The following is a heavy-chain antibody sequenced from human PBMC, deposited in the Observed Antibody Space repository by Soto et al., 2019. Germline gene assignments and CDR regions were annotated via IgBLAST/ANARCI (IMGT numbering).Heavy chain of an antibody. J-gene: IGHJ3*02. CDR1: GFTFSSYE. D-gene: IGHD3-3*01. CDR2: ISSSGSTI. Sequence: LRLSCAASGFTFSSYEMNWVRQAPGKGLEWVSYISSSGSTIYYADSVKGRFTISRDNAKNSLYLQMNSLRAEDTAVYYCARDYVFGVVIVAFDIWGQGTMVTVSS. V-gene: IGHV3-48*03. CDR3: ARDYVFGVVIVAFDI.